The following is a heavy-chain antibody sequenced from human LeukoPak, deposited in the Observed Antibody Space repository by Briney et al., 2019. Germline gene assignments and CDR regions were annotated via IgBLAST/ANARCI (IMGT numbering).Heavy chain of an antibody. Sequence: SETLSLTCTVSGGSINSSDYYWGWLHQPPGKGLEWIGSIYYTGSAYYNPSLKSRVTISVDTSKNQFFLRLRSVTAADTAVYYCASSSSGWLYWGQGTLVTVSS. V-gene: IGHV4-39*01. J-gene: IGHJ4*02. CDR3: ASSSSGWLY. D-gene: IGHD6-19*01. CDR2: IYYTGSA. CDR1: GGSINSSDYY.